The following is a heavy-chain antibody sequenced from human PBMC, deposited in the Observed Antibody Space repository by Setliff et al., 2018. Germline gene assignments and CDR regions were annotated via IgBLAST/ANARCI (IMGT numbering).Heavy chain of an antibody. D-gene: IGHD3-3*01. Sequence: SVKVSCKASGGTFSCYAISWVRQAPGQGLEWMGRIIPIFGTANYAQKFQGRVTITADKSTSTAYMELSSLRSEDTAVYYCARGRHPPWSGYPYYYMDVWGKGTTVTVSS. V-gene: IGHV1-69*06. CDR3: ARGRHPPWSGYPYYYMDV. J-gene: IGHJ6*03. CDR2: IIPIFGTA. CDR1: GGTFSCYA.